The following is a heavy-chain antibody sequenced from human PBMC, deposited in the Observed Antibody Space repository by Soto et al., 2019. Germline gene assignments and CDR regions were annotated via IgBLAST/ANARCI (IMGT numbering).Heavy chain of an antibody. CDR1: GFTFSSYS. CDR3: ARDLLWAFDI. CDR2: ITSSSDIV. J-gene: IGHJ3*02. V-gene: IGHV3-48*01. Sequence: GGALRLSCAAPGFTFSSYSMNWVRQAPGKGLEWISYITSSSDIVQYADSVKGRFTISRDNAKSSLYLQMNSLRAEDTAVYYCARDLLWAFDIWGQGTMVTVSS.